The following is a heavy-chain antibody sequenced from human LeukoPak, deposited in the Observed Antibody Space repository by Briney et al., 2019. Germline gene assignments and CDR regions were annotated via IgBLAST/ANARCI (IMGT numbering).Heavy chain of an antibody. D-gene: IGHD6-19*01. J-gene: IGHJ6*02. CDR1: GGSISSSSYY. CDR2: IYYSGST. Sequence: SETLSLTCTASGGSISSSSYYWGWIRQPPGKGLEWIGSIYYSGSTYYNPSLKSRVTISVDTSKNQFSLKLSPVTAADTAVYYCARDSGWRLYYYYGMDVWGQGTTVTVSS. V-gene: IGHV4-39*02. CDR3: ARDSGWRLYYYYGMDV.